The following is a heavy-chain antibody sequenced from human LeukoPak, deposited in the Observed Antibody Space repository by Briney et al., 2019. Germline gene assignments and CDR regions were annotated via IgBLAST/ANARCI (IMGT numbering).Heavy chain of an antibody. CDR1: GFTFSSYS. J-gene: IGHJ4*02. V-gene: IGHV3-21*01. CDR3: ASNYYDILTGYSRYYFDY. D-gene: IGHD3-9*01. Sequence: GGSLRLSCAASGFTFSSYSMDWVRQAPGKRLEWVSSISSSSSYIYYADSVKGRFTISRDNAKNSLYLQMNSLRAEDTAVYYCASNYYDILTGYSRYYFDYWGQGTLVTVSS. CDR2: ISSSSSYI.